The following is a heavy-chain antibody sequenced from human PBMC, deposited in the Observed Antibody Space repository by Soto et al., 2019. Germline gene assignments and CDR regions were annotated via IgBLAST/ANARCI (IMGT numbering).Heavy chain of an antibody. J-gene: IGHJ4*02. V-gene: IGHV1-2*02. CDR1: GYTFTGYY. CDR3: ARDTGYDYGEHIDY. D-gene: IGHD4-17*01. Sequence: ASVKVSCKASGYTFTGYYMHWVRQAPGQGLEWMGWINPNSGGTNYAQKFQGRATMTRDTSISTAYMELSRLRSDDTAVYYCARDTGYDYGEHIDYWGQGTLVTVSS. CDR2: INPNSGGT.